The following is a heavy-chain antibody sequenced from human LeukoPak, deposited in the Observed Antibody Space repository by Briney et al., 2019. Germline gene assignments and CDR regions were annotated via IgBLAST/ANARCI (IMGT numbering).Heavy chain of an antibody. V-gene: IGHV3-23*01. CDR3: AKELDSNFWSGRHAAFGS. CDR1: GFTFSTYA. D-gene: IGHD3-3*01. CDR2: ISGSGGSA. Sequence: GGSLRLSCAASGFTFSTYAMTWVRQAPGKGLEWVSVISGSGGSAYYADSVKGRFTLSRDNSKNTLYLQMNSLRAEDTAVYYCAKELDSNFWSGRHAAFGSWGQGTLVTVSS. J-gene: IGHJ4*02.